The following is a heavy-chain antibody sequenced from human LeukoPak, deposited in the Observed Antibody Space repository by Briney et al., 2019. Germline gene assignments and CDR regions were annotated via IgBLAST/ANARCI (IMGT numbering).Heavy chain of an antibody. CDR2: IYYSGST. D-gene: IGHD2-2*01. J-gene: IGHJ3*02. Sequence: SETLSLTCTVSGGSISSSGYYWGWIRQPPGKGLEWIGSIYYSGSTYYNPSLKSRVTISVDTSKNQFSLKLSSVTAADTAVYYCARVLGYCSSTSCLNAFDIWGQGTMVTVSS. CDR3: ARVLGYCSSTSCLNAFDI. CDR1: GGSISSSGYY. V-gene: IGHV4-39*07.